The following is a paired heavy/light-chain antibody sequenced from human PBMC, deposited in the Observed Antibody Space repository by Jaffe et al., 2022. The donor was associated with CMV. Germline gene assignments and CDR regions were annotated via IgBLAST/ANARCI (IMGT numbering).Light chain of an antibody. CDR3: QQSYSIPRT. CDR2: ATF. CDR1: QSISTY. Sequence: DIQMTQSPSSLSASVGDRVTITCRASQSISTYLNWYQQKPGKAPNLLIYATFNLNSGVPSRFSGSASGTDFTLIISSLQPEDFATYYCQQSYSIPRTFGQGTKVEVK. J-gene: IGKJ1*01. V-gene: IGKV1-39*01.
Heavy chain of an antibody. J-gene: IGHJ5*02. CDR2: VSYSGKT. CDR3: ARHVYLPIAVVVAGTEYNWFDP. Sequence: QLQLQESGPGLVKPSETLSLTCTVSGGFINSTTYDWAWVRQTPGKGLEWIASVSYSGKTYYNPSLKSRVTIFVDTSKSQFSLKLSSVAAADTAVYYCARHVYLPIAVVVAGTEYNWFDPWGQGTQVTVSS. CDR1: GGFINSTTYD. D-gene: IGHD2-15*01. V-gene: IGHV4-39*01.